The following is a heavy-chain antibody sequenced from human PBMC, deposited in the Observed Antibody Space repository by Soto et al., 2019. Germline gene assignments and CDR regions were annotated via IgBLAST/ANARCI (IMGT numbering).Heavy chain of an antibody. V-gene: IGHV3-30*18. J-gene: IGHJ4*02. CDR1: GFTFSSYG. CDR2: ISYDGSNK. Sequence: GGSLRLSCAASGFTFSSYGMHWVRQAPGKGLEWVAVISYDGSNKYYADSAKGRFTISRDNSKNTLYLQMNSLRAEDTAVYYCAKDSGGYYGGFALPIDYWGQGTLVTVSS. CDR3: AKDSGGYYGGFALPIDY. D-gene: IGHD3-22*01.